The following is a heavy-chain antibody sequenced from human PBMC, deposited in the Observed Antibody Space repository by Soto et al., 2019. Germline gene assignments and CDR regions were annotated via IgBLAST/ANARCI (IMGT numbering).Heavy chain of an antibody. D-gene: IGHD2-15*01. CDR1: GFFISSGNY. Sequence: SETLSLTCAVSGFFISSGNYWGWIRKPPGKGLEWIGSILHGGNTYYNPSLKSRVTISVDMSKNQFSLKLNSVTAADTAVYYCARARWYDAFDVWGQGTVVTVSS. J-gene: IGHJ3*01. V-gene: IGHV4-38-2*01. CDR2: ILHGGNT. CDR3: ARARWYDAFDV.